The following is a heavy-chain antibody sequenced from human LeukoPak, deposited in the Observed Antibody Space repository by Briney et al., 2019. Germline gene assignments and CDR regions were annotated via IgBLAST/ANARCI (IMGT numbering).Heavy chain of an antibody. V-gene: IGHV4-34*01. CDR1: GRSFSGYY. CDR2: INHSGST. D-gene: IGHD5-12*01. CDR3: AGVAYSGYDSRRGIFDY. Sequence: SETLSLTCAVFGRSFSGYYWTWIRQPPGKGLEWIGEINHSGSTNYNPSLKSRVTISVDTSKNQFSLKLSSVAAADTAVYYCAGVAYSGYDSRRGIFDYWGQGTLVTVSS. J-gene: IGHJ4*02.